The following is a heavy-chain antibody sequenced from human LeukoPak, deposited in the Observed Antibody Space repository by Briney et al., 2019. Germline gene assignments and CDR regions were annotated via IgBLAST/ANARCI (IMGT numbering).Heavy chain of an antibody. CDR1: GGTFSSHA. Sequence: SVKVSCKASGGTFSSHAISWVRQAPGQGLEWMGRIIPIFGTANYAQKFQGRVTITADESTSTAYMELSSLRSEDTAVYYCARDRRRLLLGGFFDYWGQGTLVTVSS. CDR3: ARDRRRLLLGGFFDY. J-gene: IGHJ4*02. V-gene: IGHV1-69*13. D-gene: IGHD2-15*01. CDR2: IIPIFGTA.